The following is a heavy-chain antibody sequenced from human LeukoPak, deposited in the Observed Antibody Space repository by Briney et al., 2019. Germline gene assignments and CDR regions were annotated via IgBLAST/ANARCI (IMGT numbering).Heavy chain of an antibody. J-gene: IGHJ6*03. Sequence: GSLRLSCAASGFTFSSYSMNWVRQAPGKGLEWVSSISSSSSYIYYADSVKGRFTISRDNAKNSLYLQMNSLRAEDTAVYYCARKDYYGSGSYQGYMDVWGKGTAVTVSS. CDR2: ISSSSSYI. V-gene: IGHV3-21*01. CDR3: ARKDYYGSGSYQGYMDV. D-gene: IGHD3-10*01. CDR1: GFTFSSYS.